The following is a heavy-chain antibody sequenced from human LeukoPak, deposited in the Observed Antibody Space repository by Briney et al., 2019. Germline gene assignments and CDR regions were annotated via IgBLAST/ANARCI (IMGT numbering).Heavy chain of an antibody. CDR3: ARAGGNDGNWFDP. CDR1: GGSISSGGYY. CDR2: IYHSGST. Sequence: PSETLSLTCTVSGGSISSGGYYWSWIRQPPGKGLEWIGYIYHSGSTYYNPSFKSRVTISVDRSKNQFSLKLSSVTAADTAVYYCARAGGNDGNWFDPWGQGTLVTVSS. J-gene: IGHJ5*02. D-gene: IGHD1-1*01. V-gene: IGHV4-30-2*01.